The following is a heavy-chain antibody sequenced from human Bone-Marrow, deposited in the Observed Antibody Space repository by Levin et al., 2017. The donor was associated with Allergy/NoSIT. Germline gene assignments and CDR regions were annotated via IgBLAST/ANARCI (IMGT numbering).Heavy chain of an antibody. CDR2: IYYSGST. D-gene: IGHD3-9*01. Sequence: PSETLSLTCTVSGGSISSSSYYWGWIRQPPGKGLEWIGSIYYSGSTYYNPSLKSRVTISVDTSKNQFSLKLSSVTAADTAVYYCARLPVLTGYRVGSDYWGQGTLVTVSS. CDR3: ARLPVLTGYRVGSDY. V-gene: IGHV4-39*01. J-gene: IGHJ4*02. CDR1: GGSISSSSYY.